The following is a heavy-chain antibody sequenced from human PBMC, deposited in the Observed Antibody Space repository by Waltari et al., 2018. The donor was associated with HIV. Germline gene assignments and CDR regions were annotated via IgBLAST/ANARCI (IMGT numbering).Heavy chain of an antibody. D-gene: IGHD4-17*01. CDR2: ISWNSGSI. CDR1: GFTFDDYA. V-gene: IGHV3-9*01. Sequence: EVQLVESGGGLVQPGRSLRLSCAASGFTFDDYAMHWVRQAPGKGLEWVSGISWNSGSIGYADSVKGRFTISRDNAKNSLYLQMNSLRAEDTALYYCAKDIGLRWPTEDAFDIWGQGTMVTVSS. CDR3: AKDIGLRWPTEDAFDI. J-gene: IGHJ3*02.